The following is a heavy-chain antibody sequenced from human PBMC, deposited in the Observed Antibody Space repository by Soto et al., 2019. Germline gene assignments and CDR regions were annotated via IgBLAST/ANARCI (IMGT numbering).Heavy chain of an antibody. CDR1: GGSFSGYY. Sequence: SETLSLTCAVYGGSFSGYYWSWIRQPPGKGLEWIGEINHSGSTNYNPSLKSRVTISVDTSKNQFSLKLSSVTAADTAVYYCARQVTTDAFDIWGQGTMVTVSS. D-gene: IGHD4-17*01. CDR3: ARQVTTDAFDI. J-gene: IGHJ3*02. CDR2: INHSGST. V-gene: IGHV4-34*01.